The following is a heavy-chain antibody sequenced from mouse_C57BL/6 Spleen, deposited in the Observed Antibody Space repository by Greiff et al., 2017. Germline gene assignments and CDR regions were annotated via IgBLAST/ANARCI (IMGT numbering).Heavy chain of an antibody. V-gene: IGHV2-2*01. CDR3: ARKRGGLYYAMDY. Sequence: VKLMESGPGLVQPSQSLSITCTVSGFSLTSYGVHWVRQSPGKGLEWLGVIWSGGSTDYNAAFISRLSISKDNSKSQVFFKMNSLQADDTAIYYCARKRGGLYYAMDYWGQGTSVTVSS. CDR2: IWSGGST. J-gene: IGHJ4*01. CDR1: GFSLTSYG.